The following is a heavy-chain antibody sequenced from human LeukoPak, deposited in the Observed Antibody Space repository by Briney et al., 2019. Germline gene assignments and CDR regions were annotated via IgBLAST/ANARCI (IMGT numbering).Heavy chain of an antibody. CDR2: ISGSGGST. CDR3: ARRNIAAAGTPFYFDY. V-gene: IGHV3-23*01. Sequence: GGSLRLSCAASGFTFSSYAMSWVRQAPGKGLEWVSAISGSGGSTYYADSVKGRFTISRDNSKNTLYLQMNSLRAEDTAVYYCARRNIAAAGTPFYFDYWGQGTLVTVSS. CDR1: GFTFSSYA. D-gene: IGHD6-13*01. J-gene: IGHJ4*02.